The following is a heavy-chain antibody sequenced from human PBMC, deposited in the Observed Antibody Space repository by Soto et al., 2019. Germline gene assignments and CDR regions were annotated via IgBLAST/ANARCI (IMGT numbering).Heavy chain of an antibody. D-gene: IGHD2-15*01. CDR1: GFTFSSYG. CDR2: IWYDGSNK. J-gene: IGHJ4*02. Sequence: GGSLRLSCAASGFTFSSYGMHWVRQAPGKGLEWVAVIWYDGSNKYYADSVKGRFTISRDNSKNTLYLQMNSLRAEDTAVYYCARSAGPALGYCSGGSCFDYWGQGTLVTVSS. V-gene: IGHV3-33*01. CDR3: ARSAGPALGYCSGGSCFDY.